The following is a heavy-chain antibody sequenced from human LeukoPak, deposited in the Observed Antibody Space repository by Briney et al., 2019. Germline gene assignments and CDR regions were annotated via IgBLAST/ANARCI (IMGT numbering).Heavy chain of an antibody. V-gene: IGHV3-74*01. CDR3: ARSGWPYYFDY. CDR2: LHSDGTST. D-gene: IGHD6-25*01. CDR1: GFTLSNYW. J-gene: IGHJ4*02. Sequence: GGSLRLSCAASGFTLSNYWMHWVRQAPGKGLVWVSRLHSDGTSTSYADSVRGRFTISRDNARNTLYLQMNTLRAEDTAVYYCARSGWPYYFDYWGQGTLATVSS.